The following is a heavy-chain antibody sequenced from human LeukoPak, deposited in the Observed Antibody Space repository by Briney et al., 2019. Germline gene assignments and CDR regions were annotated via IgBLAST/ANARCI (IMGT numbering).Heavy chain of an antibody. J-gene: IGHJ4*02. CDR3: ARDSGSYHFDSC. D-gene: IGHD1-26*01. Sequence: GGSLRLSCAASGFTFSNYWMGWVRQAPGKGLEWGANIKQDGSQKYFGDSVKGRFTISRDNAENSLFLQMSSLRDEDTAVYYCARDSGSYHFDSCWGQGTLVTVSS. CDR1: GFTFSNYW. CDR2: IKQDGSQK. V-gene: IGHV3-7*01.